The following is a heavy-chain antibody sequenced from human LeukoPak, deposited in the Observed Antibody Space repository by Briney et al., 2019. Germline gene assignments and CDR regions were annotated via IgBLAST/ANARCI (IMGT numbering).Heavy chain of an antibody. CDR2: VQKSGES. D-gene: IGHD1/OR15-1a*01. CDR1: DGSLSSYY. CDR3: ARGNNFDY. V-gene: IGHV4-4*07. J-gene: IGHJ4*02. Sequence: SETLSLTCTVSDGSLSSYYWSWLRQPAGEALEWIGRVQKSGESSYNPSLKSRVTISVDTSKNQFSLKLSSVTAADTAVYYCARGNNFDYWGQGTLVTVSS.